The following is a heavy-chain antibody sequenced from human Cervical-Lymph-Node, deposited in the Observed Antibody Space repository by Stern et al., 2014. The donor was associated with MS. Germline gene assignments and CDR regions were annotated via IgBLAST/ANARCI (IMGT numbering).Heavy chain of an antibody. D-gene: IGHD2-15*01. CDR2: ISPIFGTE. CDR1: GGTFSSYA. CDR3: ARSEGLVVVADNWFDP. J-gene: IGHJ5*02. Sequence: QVQLGQSGAEVKKPGSSVKVSCKASGGTFSSYAINWVRQAPGQGLEWMGGISPIFGTENYPQKFQGRGTITGDESTRQAYMELSSLRSEDTAVYYCARSEGLVVVADNWFDPWGQGTLVTVSS. V-gene: IGHV1-69*01.